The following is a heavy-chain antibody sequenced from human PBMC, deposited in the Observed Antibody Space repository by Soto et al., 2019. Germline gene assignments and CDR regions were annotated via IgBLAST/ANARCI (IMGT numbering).Heavy chain of an antibody. V-gene: IGHV3-48*03. D-gene: IGHD2-2*01. J-gene: IGHJ6*02. CDR1: QFTLSNYE. CDR2: ISSGGTTK. Sequence: VQLLESGGGLVRPGGSLKLSCAASQFTLSNYEMNWVRQAPGKGLEWVSSISSGGTTKYYADSVKGRFTISRDNAKHSLFPQMSSLRPEDTAVYYCASLVIPAAAFSYYGLDVWGQGTTVTVSS. CDR3: ASLVIPAAAFSYYGLDV.